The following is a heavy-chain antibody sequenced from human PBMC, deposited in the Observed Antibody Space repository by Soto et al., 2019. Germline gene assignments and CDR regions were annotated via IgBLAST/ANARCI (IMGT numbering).Heavy chain of an antibody. Sequence: ASVKVSCKASGGTFSSYAISWVRQAPGQGLEWMGGIIPIFGTANYAQKFQGRVTITADESTSTAYMELSSLRSEDTAVYYCARDLTAPRTFNYYYYGMDVWDQGTTVTVSS. D-gene: IGHD1-7*01. CDR2: IIPIFGTA. J-gene: IGHJ6*02. CDR1: GGTFSSYA. V-gene: IGHV1-69*13. CDR3: ARDLTAPRTFNYYYYGMDV.